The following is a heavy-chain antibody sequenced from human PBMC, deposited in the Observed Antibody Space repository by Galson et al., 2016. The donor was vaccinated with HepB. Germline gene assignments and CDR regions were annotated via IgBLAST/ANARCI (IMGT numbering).Heavy chain of an antibody. J-gene: IGHJ4*02. CDR1: GFTFSSYS. Sequence: SLRLSCAASGFTFSSYSMNWVRQAPGKGLEWISYISSSSSTIYYADSVKGRFTISRDNAKNSLYLRMNSLRDEDTAVYYCARDGVLITFGGVVVNFDYWGQGTLVTVSS. V-gene: IGHV3-48*02. D-gene: IGHD3-16*02. CDR2: ISSSSSTI. CDR3: ARDGVLITFGGVVVNFDY.